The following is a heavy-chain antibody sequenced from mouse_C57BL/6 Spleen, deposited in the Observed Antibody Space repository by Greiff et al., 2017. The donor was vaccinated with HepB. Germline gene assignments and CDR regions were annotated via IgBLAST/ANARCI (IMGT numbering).Heavy chain of an antibody. Sequence: DVKLVESGGGLVKPGGSLKLSCAASGFTFSSYAMSWVRQTPEKRLEWVATISDGGSYTYYPDNVKGRFTISRDNAKNNLYLQMSHLKSEDTAMYYCARDVGDYWGQGTSVTVSS. J-gene: IGHJ4*01. V-gene: IGHV5-4*01. CDR2: ISDGGSYT. CDR1: GFTFSSYA. CDR3: ARDVGDY.